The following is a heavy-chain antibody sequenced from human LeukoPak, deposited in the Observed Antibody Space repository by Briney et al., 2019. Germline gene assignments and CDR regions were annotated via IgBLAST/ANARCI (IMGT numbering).Heavy chain of an antibody. CDR3: ARDRPGITMIEY. CDR2: ISSNGGST. D-gene: IGHD3-22*01. CDR1: GFTFSNYA. V-gene: IGHV3-64*01. J-gene: IGHJ4*02. Sequence: GGSLRLSCAASGFTFSNYAMHWVRQAPGKGLEYVAAISSNGGSTYYANSVKGRFTISRDNPRNTLYLQMNSLRAEDTAVYYCARDRPGITMIEYWGQGTLVTVSS.